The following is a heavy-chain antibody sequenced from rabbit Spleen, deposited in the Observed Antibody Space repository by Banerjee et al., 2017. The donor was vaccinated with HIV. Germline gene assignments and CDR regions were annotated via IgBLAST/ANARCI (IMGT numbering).Heavy chain of an antibody. V-gene: IGHV1S40*01. J-gene: IGHJ3*01. CDR2: IDTGSSGFT. CDR3: ARGSATMTMVITGYYLSL. Sequence: QSLEESGGDLVKPGASLTLTCTASGFSFSGNSYMCWVRQAPGKGLEWIACIDTGSSGFTYFANWAKGRFTISKTSSTTVTLQMTSLTAADTATYFCARGSATMTMVITGYYLSLWGQGTLVTVS. CDR1: GFSFSGNSY. D-gene: IGHD2-1*01.